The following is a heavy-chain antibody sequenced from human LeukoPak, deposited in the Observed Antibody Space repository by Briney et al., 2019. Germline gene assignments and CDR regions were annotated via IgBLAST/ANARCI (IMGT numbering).Heavy chain of an antibody. CDR1: EFTFRSYN. CDR3: ARDSLDYYCMDV. J-gene: IGHJ6*03. Sequence: PGGSLRLSCAASEFTFRSYNMHWVRQAPGTGLEWVAFIRNDGSNKYYADSVKGRFTISRDNSKNTLYLQMNSLRAEDTAVHYCARDSLDYYCMDVWGKGTTVTVSS. CDR2: IRNDGSNK. D-gene: IGHD1-1*01. V-gene: IGHV3-30*02.